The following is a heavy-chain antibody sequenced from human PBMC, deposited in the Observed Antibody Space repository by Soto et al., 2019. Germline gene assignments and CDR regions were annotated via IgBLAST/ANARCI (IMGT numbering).Heavy chain of an antibody. V-gene: IGHV4-61*01. CDR3: AREYSNSPEAFDY. Sequence: LSLTCTVSGGSVTSDSYYWSWIRQPPGKGLEWIRYIYYTGSTNYNPSLKSRVTISLDTSRNQFSLKLSSVTAADTAVFYCAREYSNSPEAFDYWGQGALVTVSS. J-gene: IGHJ4*02. D-gene: IGHD6-6*01. CDR1: GGSVTSDSYY. CDR2: IYYTGST.